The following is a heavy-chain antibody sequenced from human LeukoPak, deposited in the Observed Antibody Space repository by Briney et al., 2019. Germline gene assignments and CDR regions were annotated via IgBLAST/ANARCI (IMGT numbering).Heavy chain of an antibody. Sequence: TSETLSLTCAVCGGSISSYYWSWIRQPAGKGLEWIGRIYTTGSTNYNPSLKSRVTMSIDTSKKQFSLKLSSVTAADTAVYYCARGKYYYDSNSSYRYFDPWGQGTLVTVSS. CDR3: ARGKYYYDSNSSYRYFDP. CDR2: IYTTGST. CDR1: GGSISSYY. J-gene: IGHJ5*02. D-gene: IGHD3-22*01. V-gene: IGHV4-4*07.